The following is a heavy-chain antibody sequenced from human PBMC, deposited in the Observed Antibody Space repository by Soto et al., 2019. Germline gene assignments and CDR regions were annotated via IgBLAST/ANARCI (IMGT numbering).Heavy chain of an antibody. D-gene: IGHD3-10*01. Sequence: QVQLQESGPGLVKPSGTLSLTCAVSGGSISSSNWWSWVRQTPGQGLEWIGEIYHSGSTNYNPSLKSRVTISVDKSKNHFSLKLSSVSAADTAVYYCARERAFGESSPGYYYYGMDVWGQGTTVTVSS. CDR2: IYHSGST. J-gene: IGHJ6*02. CDR3: ARERAFGESSPGYYYYGMDV. CDR1: GGSISSSNW. V-gene: IGHV4-4*02.